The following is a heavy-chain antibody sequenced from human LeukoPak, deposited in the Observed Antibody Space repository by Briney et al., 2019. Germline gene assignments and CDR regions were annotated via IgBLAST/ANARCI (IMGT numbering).Heavy chain of an antibody. CDR2: IYYSGST. CDR3: ARIDRAVAGTIDY. J-gene: IGHJ4*02. D-gene: IGHD6-19*01. CDR1: GDSFRSYY. V-gene: IGHV4-59*08. Sequence: SETLSLTCTVSGDSFRSYYWSWIRQPPGKGLEWIGYIYYSGSTNYNPSLKSRVTISVDTSKNQFSLKLSSVTAADTAVYYCARIDRAVAGTIDYWGQGTLVTVSS.